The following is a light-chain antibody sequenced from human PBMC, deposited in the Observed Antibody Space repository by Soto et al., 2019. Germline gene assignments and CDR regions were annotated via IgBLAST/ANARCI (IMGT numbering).Light chain of an antibody. CDR1: SSDVGDYNY. J-gene: IGLJ3*02. CDR2: EVS. V-gene: IGLV2-14*01. CDR3: SSYTSSNTWV. Sequence: QSVLTQPASVSGSPGQSITISCTGTSSDVGDYNYVSWYQQHPGKAPKLMIYEVSNRPSGVSNRFSGSESGNTASLTISGLQAEDEADYYCSSYTSSNTWVFGGGTKLTVL.